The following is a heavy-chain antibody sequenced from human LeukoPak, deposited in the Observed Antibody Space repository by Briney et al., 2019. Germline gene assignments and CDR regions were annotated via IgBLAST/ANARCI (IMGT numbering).Heavy chain of an antibody. J-gene: IGHJ6*02. CDR3: ASPTYSSSFYYYYGMDV. D-gene: IGHD6-13*01. CDR1: GSTFSSYA. V-gene: IGHV3-30-3*01. Sequence: GGSLRLSCAASGSTFSSYAMHWVRQAPGKGLEWVAVISYDGSNKYYADSVKGRFTISRDNSKNTLYLQMNSLRAEDTAVYYCASPTYSSSFYYYYGMDVWGQGTTVTVSS. CDR2: ISYDGSNK.